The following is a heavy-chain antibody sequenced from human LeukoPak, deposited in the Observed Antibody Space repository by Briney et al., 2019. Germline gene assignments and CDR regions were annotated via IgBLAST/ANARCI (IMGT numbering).Heavy chain of an antibody. V-gene: IGHV3-7*01. Sequence: GGSLRLSCEASGFSFNTYWMIWVRQAPGKGLEWVADIRPDGSEQYYLGSVKGRFTISRDNAKDSLYLEMNSLRPEDRAVYYCARSGNPDVYGLDVWGQGTTVTVSS. CDR2: IRPDGSEQ. D-gene: IGHD5-12*01. J-gene: IGHJ6*02. CDR1: GFSFNTYW. CDR3: ARSGNPDVYGLDV.